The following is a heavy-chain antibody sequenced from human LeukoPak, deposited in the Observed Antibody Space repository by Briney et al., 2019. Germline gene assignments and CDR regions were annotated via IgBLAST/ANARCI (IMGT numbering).Heavy chain of an antibody. CDR2: ISSNGGST. D-gene: IGHD5-18*01. CDR3: VKAYRGYSYGGVDY. Sequence: GGTLRLSCSASGFTFKNYAMHWVRQAPGKGLEYVSAISSNGGSTYYGDSVKGRFTISRDNSKNTLYLQMSSLRAEDTAVYYCVKAYRGYSYGGVDYWGQGTLVTVSS. V-gene: IGHV3-64D*09. J-gene: IGHJ4*02. CDR1: GFTFKNYA.